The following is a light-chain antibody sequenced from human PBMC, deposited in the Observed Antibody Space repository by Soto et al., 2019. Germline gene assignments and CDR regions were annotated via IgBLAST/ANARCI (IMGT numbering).Light chain of an antibody. J-gene: IGKJ2*01. CDR3: QEFGNSRT. CDR1: QTVTSTY. CDR2: ATS. Sequence: EIVLTQSPGTLSLSPGERATLSCWASQTVTSTYLARYQQKPGQAPRLLIYATSSRATGIPDRFSGSGSGTDFTLTISRLEPEDSAVYYCQEFGNSRTFGQGTKLEIK. V-gene: IGKV3-20*01.